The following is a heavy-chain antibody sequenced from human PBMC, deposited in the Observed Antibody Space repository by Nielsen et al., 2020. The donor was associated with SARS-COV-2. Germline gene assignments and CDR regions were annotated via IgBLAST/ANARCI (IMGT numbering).Heavy chain of an antibody. V-gene: IGHV3-9*01. CDR1: GFTFDDYA. J-gene: IGHJ5*02. CDR3: AKDEIVGGSHWFDP. D-gene: IGHD1-26*01. CDR2: ISWNSGSI. Sequence: SLKISCAASGFTFDDYAMHWVRQAPGKGLEWVSGISWNSGSIGYADSVKGRFTISRDNAKNSLYLQMNSLRAEDTALYYCAKDEIVGGSHWFDPWGQGTLVTVSS.